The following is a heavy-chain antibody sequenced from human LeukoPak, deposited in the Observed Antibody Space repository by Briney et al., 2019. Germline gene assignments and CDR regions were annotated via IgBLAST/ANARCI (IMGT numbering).Heavy chain of an antibody. CDR3: ARSYYYDSSGYYYAAFDI. J-gene: IGHJ3*02. V-gene: IGHV5-51*01. Sequence: GESLKISCKGSGYSFTSYWIGWVRQMPGKGLEWMGIICPGDSDTRYSPSFQGQVTISADKSISTAYLQWSSLKASDTAMYYCARSYYYDSSGYYYAAFDIWGQGTMLTVSS. CDR2: ICPGDSDT. D-gene: IGHD3-22*01. CDR1: GYSFTSYW.